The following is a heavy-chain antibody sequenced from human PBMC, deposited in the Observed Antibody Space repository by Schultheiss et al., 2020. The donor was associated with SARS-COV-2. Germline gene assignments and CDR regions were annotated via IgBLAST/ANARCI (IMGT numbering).Heavy chain of an antibody. CDR2: ISGSGGST. CDR3: ASWYYDLNYYYYYMDV. Sequence: GGSLRLSCAASGFTFSGSAMHWVRQASGKGLEWVSAISGSGGSTYYADSVKGRFTISRDNSKNTLYLQMNSLRAEDTAVYYCASWYYDLNYYYYYMDVWGKGTTVTVSS. J-gene: IGHJ6*03. V-gene: IGHV3-23*01. D-gene: IGHD3-3*01. CDR1: GFTFSGSA.